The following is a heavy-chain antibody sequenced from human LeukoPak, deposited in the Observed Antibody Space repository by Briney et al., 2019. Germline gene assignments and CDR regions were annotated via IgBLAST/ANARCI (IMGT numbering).Heavy chain of an antibody. CDR1: GYTFTTYA. J-gene: IGHJ4*02. CDR2: INAGNGNT. D-gene: IGHD3-10*01. Sequence: ASVKVSCKASGYTFTTYAMHWVRQAPGQRLEWMGWINAGNGNTKYSQKFQGRVTITRNTSISTAYMELSSLRSEDTAVYYCARGRDTMVRGTLAYWGQGTLVTVSS. V-gene: IGHV1-3*01. CDR3: ARGRDTMVRGTLAY.